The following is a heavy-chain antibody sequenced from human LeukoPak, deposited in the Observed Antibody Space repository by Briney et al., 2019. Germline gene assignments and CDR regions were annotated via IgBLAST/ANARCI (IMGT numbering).Heavy chain of an antibody. J-gene: IGHJ4*02. V-gene: IGHV3-21*01. CDR1: RVTSSSYS. Sequence: GGSPRLSCAASRVTSSSYSMNGVRQAPRKGMEWVSSISSSSSYIYYGDSVKGRFTLSRDNAQNSLYLRMNSPRAEDTAVYYCAREPGEGSGSYFDYWGQGTLVTVSS. CDR3: AREPGEGSGSYFDY. D-gene: IGHD1-26*01. CDR2: ISSSSSYI.